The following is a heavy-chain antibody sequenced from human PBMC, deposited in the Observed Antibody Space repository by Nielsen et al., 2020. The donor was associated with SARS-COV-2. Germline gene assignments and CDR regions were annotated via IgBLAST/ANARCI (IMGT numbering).Heavy chain of an antibody. D-gene: IGHD3-3*01. CDR2: ISWNSGSI. CDR3: ARVDFGVANYYYYTMDV. J-gene: IGHJ6*02. Sequence: SLKISCAASGFTFDDYAMHWVRQAPGKGLEWVSGISWNSGSIGYADSVKGRFTISRDNVRNSLYLQMNSLRAEDTALYHCARVDFGVANYYYYTMDVWGPGTTVTASS. CDR1: GFTFDDYA. V-gene: IGHV3-9*01.